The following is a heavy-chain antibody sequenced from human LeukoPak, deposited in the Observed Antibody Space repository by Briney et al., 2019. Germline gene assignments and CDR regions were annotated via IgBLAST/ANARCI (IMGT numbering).Heavy chain of an antibody. D-gene: IGHD3-3*01. CDR2: IYYSGSA. V-gene: IGHV4-59*12. J-gene: IGHJ4*02. CDR1: GGSISSYY. CDR3: AATYYDFWSGYHRGYYFDY. Sequence: SETLSLTCTVSGGSISSYYWSWIRQPPGKGLEWIGYIYYSGSAKYNPALKSRVTISIDSSKNQFSLNLSSVTAADTAVYYCAATYYDFWSGYHRGYYFDYWGQGTLVTVSS.